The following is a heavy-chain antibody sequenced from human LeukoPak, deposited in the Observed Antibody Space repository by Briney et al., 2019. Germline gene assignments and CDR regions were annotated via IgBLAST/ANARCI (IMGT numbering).Heavy chain of an antibody. CDR3: ATDRWYYDSSGQNLKNWFDP. D-gene: IGHD3-22*01. CDR1: GYTLTELS. V-gene: IGHV1-24*01. J-gene: IGHJ5*02. Sequence: GASVKVSCKVSGYTLTELSMHWVRQAPGKGLEWMGGFDPEDGETIYAQKFQGRVTMTEDTSTDTAYMELGSLRSEDTAVYYCATDRWYYDSSGQNLKNWFDPWGQGTLVTVSS. CDR2: FDPEDGET.